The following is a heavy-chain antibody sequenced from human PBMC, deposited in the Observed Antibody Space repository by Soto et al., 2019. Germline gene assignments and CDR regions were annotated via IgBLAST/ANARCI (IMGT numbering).Heavy chain of an antibody. CDR3: AHSPGSTYYHYFDY. Sequence: QITLKESGPTLVKPTQTLTLTCSFSGVSLRTSGVGVGWIRQPPGKALEWLALMFWDDDKRYSPSLRNRLTITRHTSKNHVVLTMTNMDPVDTATYYCAHSPGSTYYHYFDYWGQGTLVTVSS. V-gene: IGHV2-5*02. J-gene: IGHJ4*02. D-gene: IGHD3-10*01. CDR1: GVSLRTSGVG. CDR2: MFWDDDK.